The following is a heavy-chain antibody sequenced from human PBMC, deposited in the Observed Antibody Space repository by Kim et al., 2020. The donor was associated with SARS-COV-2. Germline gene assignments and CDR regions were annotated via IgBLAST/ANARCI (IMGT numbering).Heavy chain of an antibody. D-gene: IGHD2-8*01. Sequence: ASVKVSCKASGYTFTGYYMHWVRQAPGQGLEWMGWINPNSGGTNYAQKFQGRVTMTRDTSISTAYMELSRLRSDDTAVYYCARLLMVYAPRGDPRNWFDPWGQGTLVTVSS. CDR2: INPNSGGT. J-gene: IGHJ5*02. CDR3: ARLLMVYAPRGDPRNWFDP. V-gene: IGHV1-2*02. CDR1: GYTFTGYY.